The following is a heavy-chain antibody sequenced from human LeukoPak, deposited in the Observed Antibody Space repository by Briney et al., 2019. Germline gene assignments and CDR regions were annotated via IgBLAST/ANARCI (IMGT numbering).Heavy chain of an antibody. CDR3: AKGERFLKDAFDI. CDR1: GFTFSSYG. CDR2: IRYDGSNK. V-gene: IGHV3-30*02. J-gene: IGHJ3*02. D-gene: IGHD3-3*01. Sequence: GGSLRLSCATSGFTFSSYGMHWVRQAPGKGLEWVAFIRYDGSNKYYADSVKGRFTISRDNSKNTLYLQMNSLRAEDTAVYYCAKGERFLKDAFDIWGQGTMVTVSS.